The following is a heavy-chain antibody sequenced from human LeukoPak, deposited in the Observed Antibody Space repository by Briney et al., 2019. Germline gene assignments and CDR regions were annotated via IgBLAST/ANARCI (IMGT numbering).Heavy chain of an antibody. V-gene: IGHV3-53*01. CDR2: IYSGGST. Sequence: GGSLRLSCAASGFTVSSNYMSWVRQAPGKGLEWVSVIYSGGSTYYADSVKGRFTISRDNSKNTLYLQMNSLRAEDTAVYYCARDLAAAGTRIYWGQGTLVTVSS. J-gene: IGHJ4*02. CDR3: ARDLAAAGTRIY. D-gene: IGHD6-13*01. CDR1: GFTVSSNY.